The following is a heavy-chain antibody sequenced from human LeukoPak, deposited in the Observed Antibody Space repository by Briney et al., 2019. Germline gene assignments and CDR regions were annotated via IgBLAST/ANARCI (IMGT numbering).Heavy chain of an antibody. Sequence: SETLSLTCTVSGGSISSYYWSWIRQPPGKGLDWIGNIYDSGSTNYNPSLKSRVTISVDTSKNQCSLKLSSVTAADTAVYYCARQSISGSSLSYFDYWGQGTLVNVSS. J-gene: IGHJ4*02. CDR3: ARQSISGSSLSYFDY. V-gene: IGHV4-59*01. CDR1: GGSISSYY. CDR2: IYDSGST. D-gene: IGHD3-22*01.